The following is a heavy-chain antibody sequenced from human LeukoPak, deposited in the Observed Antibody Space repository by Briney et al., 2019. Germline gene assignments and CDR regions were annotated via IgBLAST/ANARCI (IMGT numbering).Heavy chain of an antibody. V-gene: IGHV3-53*01. D-gene: IGHD4/OR15-4a*01. J-gene: IGHJ4*02. CDR2: IYTGDNT. Sequence: GGSLRLSCAASGLTVSNNYMSWVRQAPGKGLEWVSVIYTGDNTAYAVSVKGRFTISRDNSKNTLYLQLNSLRVEDTAVFYCASGPGGAKFDYWGQGTLVTVSS. CDR3: ASGPGGAKFDY. CDR1: GLTVSNNY.